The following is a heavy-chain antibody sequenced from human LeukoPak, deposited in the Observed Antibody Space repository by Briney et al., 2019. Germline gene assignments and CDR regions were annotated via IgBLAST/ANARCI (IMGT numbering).Heavy chain of an antibody. V-gene: IGHV4-59*01. Sequence: NPSETLSLTCSVSGDSFSNYYWSWIRQPPGKGLEWIGYVYYSGSTNYNPSLKSRVTISVDTSKNQFSLKLSSVTAADTAVYYCARERRSGSYYYFDYWGQGTLVTVSS. D-gene: IGHD1-26*01. CDR2: VYYSGST. J-gene: IGHJ4*02. CDR3: ARERRSGSYYYFDY. CDR1: GDSFSNYY.